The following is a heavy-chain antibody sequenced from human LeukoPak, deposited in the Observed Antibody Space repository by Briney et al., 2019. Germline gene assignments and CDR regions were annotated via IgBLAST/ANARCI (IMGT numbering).Heavy chain of an antibody. V-gene: IGHV5-51*01. CDR3: ARLGSDYYDSSGYYYELGY. J-gene: IGHJ4*02. CDR2: IYPGGSDT. D-gene: IGHD3-22*01. CDR1: GYSFTSYW. Sequence: GESLKISCKGSGYSFTSYWIGWVRQMPGKGLEWMGIIYPGGSDTRYSPSFQGQVTISADKSISTAYLQWSSLKASDTAMYYCARLGSDYYDSSGYYYELGYWGQGTLVTVSS.